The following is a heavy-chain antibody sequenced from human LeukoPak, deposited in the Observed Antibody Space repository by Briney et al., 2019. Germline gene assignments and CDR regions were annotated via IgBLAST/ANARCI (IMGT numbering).Heavy chain of an antibody. J-gene: IGHJ6*02. CDR3: ARARYYYGSGSPLNYYGMDV. V-gene: IGHV3-7*01. CDR2: IKQDGSGK. D-gene: IGHD3-10*01. CDR1: GFTFSSYW. Sequence: GGSLRLSCAASGFTFSSYWMSWVRQAPGKGREWVANIKQDGSGKYYVDSVKGRYTISRDKAKNSLYLQMNRLRAEDTAVYYCARARYYYGSGSPLNYYGMDVWGQGTTVTVSS.